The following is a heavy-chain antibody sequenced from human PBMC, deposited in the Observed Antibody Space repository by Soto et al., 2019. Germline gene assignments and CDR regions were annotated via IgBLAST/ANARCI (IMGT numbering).Heavy chain of an antibody. J-gene: IGHJ6*02. Sequence: KVSCKASGYTFTSYYMHWVRQAPGQGLEWMGIINPSGGSTSYAQKFQGRVTMTRDTSTSTVYMELSSLRSEDTAVYYCARGSSSSRYHYGMDVWGQGTTVTVSS. CDR3: ARGSSSSRYHYGMDV. V-gene: IGHV1-46*01. D-gene: IGHD2-2*01. CDR1: GYTFTSYY. CDR2: INPSGGST.